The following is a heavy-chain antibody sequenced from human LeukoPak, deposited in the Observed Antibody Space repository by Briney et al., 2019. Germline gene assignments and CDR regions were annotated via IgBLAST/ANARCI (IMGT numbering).Heavy chain of an antibody. J-gene: IGHJ5*02. V-gene: IGHV3-33*01. D-gene: IGHD3-10*01. CDR1: GFTFSNFG. CDR3: ARGYYYGSGNYYNNWFDP. CDR2: IWYDGSNK. Sequence: PGGSLRLSCTASGFTFSNFGMHWVRQAPGKGLEWVAVIWYDGSNKYYADSVKGRFTISRDNSENTLYLQMNSLRAEDTAVYYCARGYYYGSGNYYNNWFDPWGQGTLVTVSS.